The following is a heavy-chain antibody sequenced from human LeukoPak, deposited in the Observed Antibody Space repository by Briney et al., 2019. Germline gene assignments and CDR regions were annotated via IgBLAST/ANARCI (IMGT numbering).Heavy chain of an antibody. CDR3: AKSGDSSGYYDAFDI. V-gene: IGHV1-46*01. CDR1: GYTFTSYY. Sequence: ASVKVSCKSSGYTFTSYYMHWVRQAPGQGLEWMGIINPSGGSTSYAQKFQGRVTMTRDTSTSTVYMELSSLRSEDAAAYYCAKSGDSSGYYDAFDIWGQGTMVTVSS. CDR2: INPSGGST. J-gene: IGHJ3*02. D-gene: IGHD3-22*01.